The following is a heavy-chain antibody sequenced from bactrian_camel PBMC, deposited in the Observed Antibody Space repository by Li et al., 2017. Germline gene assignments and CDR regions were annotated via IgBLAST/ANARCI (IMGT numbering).Heavy chain of an antibody. Sequence: DVQLVESGGGLVQPGGSLRLSCAASGIVFDDYGMGWIRQAPGKGLEWVSGISWSGDSTTFSDSVKGRFTISQDNAKNTLYLQMNSLKPEDTAMYYCAVDLGFIAPTPQPALFSHLGQGTQVTVS. CDR2: ISWSGDST. CDR1: GIVFDDYG. CDR3: AVDLGFIAPTPQPALFSH. J-gene: IGHJ4*01. V-gene: IGHV3-1*01. D-gene: IGHD4*01.